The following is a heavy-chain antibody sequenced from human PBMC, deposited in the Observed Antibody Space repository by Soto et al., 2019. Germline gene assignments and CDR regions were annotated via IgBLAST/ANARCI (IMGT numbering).Heavy chain of an antibody. J-gene: IGHJ4*02. Sequence: GGSLRLSCAASGFTFSSYGMHWVRQAPGKGLEWVAVIWYDGSNKYYADSVKGRFTISRDNSKNTLYLQMNSLRAEDTAVYYCARDLRHNYFDYWGQGTLVTVSS. CDR2: IWYDGSNK. CDR1: GFTFSSYG. D-gene: IGHD3-16*01. V-gene: IGHV3-33*01. CDR3: ARDLRHNYFDY.